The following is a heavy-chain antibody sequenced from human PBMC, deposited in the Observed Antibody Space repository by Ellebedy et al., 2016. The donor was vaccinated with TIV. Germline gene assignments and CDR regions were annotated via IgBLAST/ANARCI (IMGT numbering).Heavy chain of an antibody. J-gene: IGHJ2*01. CDR2: TIPIFGTT. D-gene: IGHD5-24*01. Sequence: AASVKVSCKASGGTFSTYAISWVRQAPGQGLDWMGGTIPIFGTTNYAQKFQGRVTITADRSTNTAYLELSGLRSEDTAVYYCAGDGAPDGRNWFFDLWGCGTLVTVSS. CDR3: AGDGAPDGRNWFFDL. V-gene: IGHV1-69*06. CDR1: GGTFSTYA.